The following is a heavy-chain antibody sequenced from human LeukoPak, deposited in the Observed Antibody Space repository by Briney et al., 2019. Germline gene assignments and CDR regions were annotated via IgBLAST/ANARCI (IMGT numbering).Heavy chain of an antibody. V-gene: IGHV1-2*02. Sequence: GASVKVSCKASGYTFTSYGISWVRQAPGQGLEWMGWINPNSGGTNYAQKFQGRVTMTRDTSISTAYMELSRLRSDDTAVYYCARDWPKDAFDIWGQGTMVTVSS. CDR3: ARDWPKDAFDI. CDR2: INPNSGGT. J-gene: IGHJ3*02. CDR1: GYTFTSYG.